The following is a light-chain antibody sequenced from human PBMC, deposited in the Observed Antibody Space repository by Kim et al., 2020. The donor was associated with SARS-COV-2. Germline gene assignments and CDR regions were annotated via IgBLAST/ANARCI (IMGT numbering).Light chain of an antibody. Sequence: SAAVGDRVTITCQASQDIKNYLNWYQQKPGKAPKLLIYDASNFETGVPSRFSGSGSGIDFTFTISSLQPEDIATYYCQHHDDLPTFGGGTKVDIK. CDR1: QDIKNY. CDR3: QHHDDLPT. J-gene: IGKJ4*01. CDR2: DAS. V-gene: IGKV1-33*01.